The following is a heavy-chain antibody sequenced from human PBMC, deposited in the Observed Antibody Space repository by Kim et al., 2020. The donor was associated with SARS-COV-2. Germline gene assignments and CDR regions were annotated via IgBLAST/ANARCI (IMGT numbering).Heavy chain of an antibody. D-gene: IGHD2-2*01. CDR2: IYYSGST. V-gene: IGHV4-59*08. Sequence: SETLSLTCTVSGGPISSYYWSWIRQPPGKGLEWIGYIYYSGSTNYNPSLKSRVTISVDTSKNQFSLKLSSVTAADTAVYYCARQEVGKFKRNWFDPWGQGTLVTVSS. CDR1: GGPISSYY. CDR3: ARQEVGKFKRNWFDP. J-gene: IGHJ5*02.